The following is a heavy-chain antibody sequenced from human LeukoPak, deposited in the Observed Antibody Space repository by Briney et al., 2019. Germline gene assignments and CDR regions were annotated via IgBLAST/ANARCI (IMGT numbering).Heavy chain of an antibody. CDR1: GFTFSSYA. CDR3: AKAGTDFWSGYYYYMDV. V-gene: IGHV3-23*01. Sequence: GGSLRLSCAASGFTFSSYAMSWVRQAPGKGLEWVSAISGSGGSTYYADSVKGRFAISRDNSKNTLYLQMNSLRAEDTAVYYCAKAGTDFWSGYYYYMDVWGKGTTVTVSS. CDR2: ISGSGGST. D-gene: IGHD3-3*01. J-gene: IGHJ6*03.